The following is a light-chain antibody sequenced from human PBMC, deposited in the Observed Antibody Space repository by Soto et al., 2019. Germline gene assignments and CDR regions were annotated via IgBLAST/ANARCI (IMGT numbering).Light chain of an antibody. Sequence: QSALTQPRPVSGSLGQSLTLSCAGSSRDVGSFNSVSWYQQHPGKAPRLIIYDVAKRPSGVPDRFSGSKSGNTASLNISGLQGDDESDYFCCSYAGSSTWVFGGGTKLTVL. CDR3: CSYAGSSTWV. V-gene: IGLV2-11*01. CDR2: DVA. CDR1: SRDVGSFNS. J-gene: IGLJ3*02.